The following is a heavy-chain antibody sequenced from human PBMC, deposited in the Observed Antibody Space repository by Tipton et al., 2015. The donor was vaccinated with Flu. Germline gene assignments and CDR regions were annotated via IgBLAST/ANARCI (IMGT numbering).Heavy chain of an antibody. D-gene: IGHD4-17*01. CDR3: AASPTGYYYYMDV. J-gene: IGHJ6*03. CDR1: GFTFSTYN. CDR2: ISGSSSAI. Sequence: SLRLSCAGSGFTFSTYNMNWVRQAPGQGLEWVSYISGSSSAIFYADSVKGRFTISRDNAENSLYLQMSSLRAEDTAVYYCAASPTGYYYYMDVWGKGTTVTVSS. V-gene: IGHV3-48*04.